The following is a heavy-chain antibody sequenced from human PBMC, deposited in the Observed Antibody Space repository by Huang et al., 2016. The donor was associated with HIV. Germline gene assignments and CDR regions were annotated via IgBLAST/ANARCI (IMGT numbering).Heavy chain of an antibody. Sequence: QVQLVQSGAEVKKPGSSVKVSCKASGDTFSSYAISWVRQAPGQGLEWMGGIIPIFGAPNYAQKFQVRITFTADESTNTAYMELSSLTSEDTAVYYCARQLPGVSGLGIKWFDPWGQGTLVTVSS. J-gene: IGHJ5*02. CDR3: ARQLPGVSGLGIKWFDP. D-gene: IGHD3-16*01. CDR2: IIPIFGAP. CDR1: GDTFSSYA. V-gene: IGHV1-69*13.